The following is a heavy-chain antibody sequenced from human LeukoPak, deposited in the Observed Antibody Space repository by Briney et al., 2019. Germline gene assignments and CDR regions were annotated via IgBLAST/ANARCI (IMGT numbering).Heavy chain of an antibody. Sequence: SETLSLTCTVSGGSISSSSYYWGWIRQPPGKGLEWIGHISYSGSTNYNPSLKSRVTISIDTSKNHFSLKLSSMTAADTAVYYCARGFDGPNAFDIWGQGTMVTVSS. D-gene: IGHD3-9*01. CDR3: ARGFDGPNAFDI. J-gene: IGHJ3*02. CDR2: ISYSGST. CDR1: GGSISSSSYY. V-gene: IGHV4-61*03.